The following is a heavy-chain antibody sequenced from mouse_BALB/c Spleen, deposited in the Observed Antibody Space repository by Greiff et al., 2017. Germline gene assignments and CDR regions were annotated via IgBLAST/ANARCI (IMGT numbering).Heavy chain of an antibody. Sequence: QVQLKESGAELAKPGASVQMSCKASGYTFTSYWMHWVKQRPGQGLEWIGYINPSTGYTEYNQKFKDKATLTADKSSSTAYMQLSSLTSEDSAVYYCARLLRLPLDYWGQGTTLTVSS. V-gene: IGHV1-7*01. D-gene: IGHD1-2*01. CDR3: ARLLRLPLDY. J-gene: IGHJ2*01. CDR2: INPSTGYT. CDR1: GYTFTSYW.